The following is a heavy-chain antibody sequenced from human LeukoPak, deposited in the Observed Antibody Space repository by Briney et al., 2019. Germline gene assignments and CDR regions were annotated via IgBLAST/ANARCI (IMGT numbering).Heavy chain of an antibody. CDR2: IWYDGSNK. CDR3: ARDQSDYYDSSGYDY. V-gene: IGHV3-33*01. J-gene: IGHJ4*02. D-gene: IGHD3-22*01. Sequence: GRSLRLSCAASGFTFSSYGMHWVRQALGKGLEWVAVIWYDGSNKYYADSVKGRFTISRDNSKNTLYLQMNSLRAEDTAVYYCARDQSDYYDSSGYDYWGQGTLVTVSS. CDR1: GFTFSSYG.